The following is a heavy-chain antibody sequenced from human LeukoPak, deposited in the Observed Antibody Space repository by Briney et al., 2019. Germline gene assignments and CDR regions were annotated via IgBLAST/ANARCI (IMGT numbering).Heavy chain of an antibody. CDR1: GFTFSSYG. J-gene: IGHJ4*02. CDR2: ISYDGSNK. CDR3: ARDGAHWNYVPYYFDY. Sequence: PGRSLRLSCAASGFTFSSYGMHWVRQAPGKGLEWVAVISYDGSNKYYADSVKGRITISRDNSKNTLYLQMNSLRAEDTAVYYCARDGAHWNYVPYYFDYWGQGTLVTVSS. V-gene: IGHV3-30*03. D-gene: IGHD1-7*01.